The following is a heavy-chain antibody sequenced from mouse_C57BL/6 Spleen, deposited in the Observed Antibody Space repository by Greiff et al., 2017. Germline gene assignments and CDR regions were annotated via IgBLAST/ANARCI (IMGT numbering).Heavy chain of an antibody. CDR2: FLPGSGST. CDR3: ASLLRHYAMDD. CDR1: GYTFTGYW. V-gene: IGHV1-9*01. Sequence: QVQLQQSGAELMKPGASVKLSCKATGYTFTGYWIEWVKQRPGPGLEWIGEFLPGSGSTNYNEKFKGKATVTADTSSNTAYMQLSSLTTEDSAIYYCASLLRHYAMDDWGQGTSVTVSS. J-gene: IGHJ4*01. D-gene: IGHD2-4*01.